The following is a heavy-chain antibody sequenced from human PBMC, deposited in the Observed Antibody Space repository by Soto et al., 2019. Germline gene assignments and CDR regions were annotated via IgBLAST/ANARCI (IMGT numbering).Heavy chain of an antibody. CDR2: LNAGNGNT. J-gene: IGHJ1*01. CDR1: GYTFTSYA. Sequence: QVQLVQSGAEVKKPGASVKVSCKASGYTFTSYARHWVRQAPGQRIAWMGWLNAGNGNTKYSQKFQGRVTPTRDTTASTAYMELSRLRSEDTAVYYCAREGEFYGSGSRPNLLPFQHWGQGTLVTVAS. D-gene: IGHD3-10*01. V-gene: IGHV1-3*01. CDR3: AREGEFYGSGSRPNLLPFQH.